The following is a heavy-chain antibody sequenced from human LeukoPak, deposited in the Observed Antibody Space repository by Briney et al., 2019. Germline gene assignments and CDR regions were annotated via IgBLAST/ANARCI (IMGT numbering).Heavy chain of an antibody. CDR1: GFTFSSYW. CDR2: ITGSSGTT. D-gene: IGHD2-15*01. V-gene: IGHV3-23*01. J-gene: IGHJ4*02. CDR3: AKDSGAYCSGGSCYRGYFHN. Sequence: PGGSLRLSCAASGFTFSSYWMSWVRQAPGKGLEWVSAITGSSGTTYYADSVKGRFTMSRDNSKNTLYLLMNSLRAEDTAVYHCAKDSGAYCSGGSCYRGYFHNWGQGTLVTVSS.